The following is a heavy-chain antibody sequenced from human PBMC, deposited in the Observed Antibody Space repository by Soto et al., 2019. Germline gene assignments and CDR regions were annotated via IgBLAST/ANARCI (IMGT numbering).Heavy chain of an antibody. CDR1: GGSFSGYY. CDR2: INHSGST. J-gene: IGHJ4*02. Sequence: QVQLQQWGAGLLKPSETLSLTCAVYGGSFSGYYWTWIRQPPGTGLEWMGEINHSGSTNYNPSLKGXVTISVDTSKNQFSLKLTSVTAADTAVYYCARDKITGLFDYWGQGTLVTVSS. V-gene: IGHV4-34*01. CDR3: ARDKITGLFDY. D-gene: IGHD2-8*02.